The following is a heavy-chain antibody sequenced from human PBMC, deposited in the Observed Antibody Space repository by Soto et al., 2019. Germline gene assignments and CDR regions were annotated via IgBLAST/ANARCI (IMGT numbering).Heavy chain of an antibody. CDR3: TTERMTTDAFDI. V-gene: IGHV3-15*01. D-gene: IGHD4-17*01. J-gene: IGHJ3*02. Sequence: EVQLVESGGGLVKPGGSLRLSCAASGFTFSDACMSWVRQAPGKGLVWVGRIKSKTDGGTTDYAAPVKGKFTISRDASNNTMHLQMNSLKTEDTAVYYCTTERMTTDAFDIWGQGTMVTVSS. CDR2: IKSKTDGGTT. CDR1: GFTFSDAC.